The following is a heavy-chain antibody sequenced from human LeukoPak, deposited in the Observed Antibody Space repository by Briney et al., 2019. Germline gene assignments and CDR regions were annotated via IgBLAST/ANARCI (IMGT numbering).Heavy chain of an antibody. D-gene: IGHD2-15*01. Sequence: ASVKVSCKSSGYTFTGYYMHWVRQAPGQGLEWMGWINPNSGGTNYAQKFQGRVTMTMDTSTSTAYMELRSLRSDDTAVYYCARDRGLLSAYDDGDFDYWGQGTLVTVSS. CDR3: ARDRGLLSAYDDGDFDY. J-gene: IGHJ4*02. CDR2: INPNSGGT. CDR1: GYTFTGYY. V-gene: IGHV1-2*02.